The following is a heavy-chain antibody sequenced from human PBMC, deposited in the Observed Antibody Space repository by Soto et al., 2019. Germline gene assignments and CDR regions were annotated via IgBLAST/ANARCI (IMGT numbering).Heavy chain of an antibody. D-gene: IGHD3-3*02. J-gene: IGHJ6*02. Sequence: QVQLQQWGAGLLEPSETLSLTCAVYGGSFSGYYWTWIRQAPGKELEWIGEINHSGSTNYNSSLKSRVTISVDTSKNQFSLILHSVTAADTAVYYCARDGQYYHLWSGYQQEGPYGMDVWGQGTTVTVSS. CDR1: GGSFSGYY. CDR2: INHSGST. V-gene: IGHV4-34*02. CDR3: ARDGQYYHLWSGYQQEGPYGMDV.